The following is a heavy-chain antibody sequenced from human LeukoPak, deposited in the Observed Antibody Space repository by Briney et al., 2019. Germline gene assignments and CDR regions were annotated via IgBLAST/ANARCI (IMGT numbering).Heavy chain of an antibody. CDR2: IYASGTT. Sequence: SETLSLTCTVSGGSVNNYYWSWVRQPAGKGLEWIGRIYASGTTRYNPSLQSRVTMSVDMSKNQFSLKLSSVTAADTAVYYCARTRITIFGVAHKYYYYMDVWGKGTTVTVSS. CDR3: ARTRITIFGVAHKYYYYMDV. J-gene: IGHJ6*03. CDR1: GGSVNNYY. V-gene: IGHV4-4*07. D-gene: IGHD3-3*01.